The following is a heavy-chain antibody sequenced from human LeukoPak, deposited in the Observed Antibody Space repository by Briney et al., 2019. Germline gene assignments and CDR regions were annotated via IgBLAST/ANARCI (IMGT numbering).Heavy chain of an antibody. D-gene: IGHD4-17*01. CDR3: ATSTLILRLIFDY. Sequence: GGSLRLSCAASGFTFSSYWMSWVRQAPGKGLEWVANIKQDGSEKYYVDSVKGRFTISRDNAKNSPYLQMNSLRAEDTAVYYCATSTLILRLIFDYWGQGTLVTVSS. CDR1: GFTFSSYW. J-gene: IGHJ4*02. CDR2: IKQDGSEK. V-gene: IGHV3-7*03.